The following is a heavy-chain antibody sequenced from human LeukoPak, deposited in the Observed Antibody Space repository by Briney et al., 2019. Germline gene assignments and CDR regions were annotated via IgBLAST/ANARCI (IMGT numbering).Heavy chain of an antibody. V-gene: IGHV1-2*02. CDR3: ARDAPFEYSSSYDAFDI. CDR2: INPNSGGT. Sequence: ASVKVSCKASGYTFTGYYMHWVQQAPGQGLEWMGWINPNSGGTNYAQKFQGRVTMTRDTSISTAYMELSRLRSDDTAVYYCARDAPFEYSSSYDAFDIWGQGTMVTVSS. CDR1: GYTFTGYY. J-gene: IGHJ3*02. D-gene: IGHD6-6*01.